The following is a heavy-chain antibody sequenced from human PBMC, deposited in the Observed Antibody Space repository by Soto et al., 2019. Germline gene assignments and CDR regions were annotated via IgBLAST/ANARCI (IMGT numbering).Heavy chain of an antibody. V-gene: IGHV3-7*01. CDR2: IKQDGSEK. CDR1: GFTISTFW. Sequence: GGSLRLSCAASGFTISTFWMSWVRQAPGKGLEWVANIKQDGSEKYYVDSVKGRFTISRDNARNSLYLQMNSLRAEDTAVYYCARLSIAASGKDYWGQGTLVTVSS. CDR3: ARLSIAASGKDY. J-gene: IGHJ4*02. D-gene: IGHD6-13*01.